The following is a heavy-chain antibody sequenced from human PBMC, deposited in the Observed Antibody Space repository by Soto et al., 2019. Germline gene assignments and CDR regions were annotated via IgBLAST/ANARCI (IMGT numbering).Heavy chain of an antibody. J-gene: IGHJ6*02. D-gene: IGHD2-15*01. CDR2: IYWDTDK. CDR1: GFSLSTSGVG. V-gene: IGHV2-5*02. CDR3: AHKGGRGAGMDV. Sequence: QITLKESGPTLVKPTQTLTVTCTFSGFSLSTSGVGVAWLRQPPGEALEWLALIYWDTDKRYSPFLKSRLTITKDTSENQVVLTLTNMDPVDTATYYCAHKGGRGAGMDVWGQGTMVTVSS.